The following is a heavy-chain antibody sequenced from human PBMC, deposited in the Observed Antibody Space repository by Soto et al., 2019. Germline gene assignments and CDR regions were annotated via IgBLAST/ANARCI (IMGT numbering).Heavy chain of an antibody. D-gene: IGHD2-15*01. V-gene: IGHV3-9*01. CDR1: GFTFDDYD. CDR3: ARGLGRGDCSGGSGYAGVLDY. J-gene: IGHJ4*02. CDR2: ISWNSGSI. Sequence: EVQLVESGGGLVQPGRSLRLSCAASGFTFDDYDMHWVRQAPGKGLEWVSGISWNSGSIGYADSVKGRFTISRDNAKNSLYLQMNSLRAEDTALYYCARGLGRGDCSGGSGYAGVLDYWGQGTLVTVSS.